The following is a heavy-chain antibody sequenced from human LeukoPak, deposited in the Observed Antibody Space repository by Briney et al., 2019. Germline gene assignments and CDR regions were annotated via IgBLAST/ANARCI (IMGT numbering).Heavy chain of an antibody. V-gene: IGHV4-4*07. J-gene: IGHJ6*03. D-gene: IGHD2-2*01. CDR1: GDSISNYY. CDR2: MYTSGAT. CDR3: AREGPAASASMLFYYFMDV. Sequence: SETLSLTCTVSGDSISNYYWSWIRQPAGKGLEWIGRMYTSGATHYNPSLKSRATMSVDTSKNHLSLTLSSVTAADRAVYYCAREGPAASASMLFYYFMDVWGKGTMVTVSS.